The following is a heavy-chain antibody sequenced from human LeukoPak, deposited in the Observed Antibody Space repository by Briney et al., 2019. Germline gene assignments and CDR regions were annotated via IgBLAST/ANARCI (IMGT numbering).Heavy chain of an antibody. J-gene: IGHJ2*01. CDR2: LNPSDGST. D-gene: IGHD2-21*02. CDR3: AREDSRGDKGLLYFDI. CDR1: GYTFTNYH. V-gene: IGHV1-46*01. Sequence: ASVKVSCKASGYTFTNYHIHWVRQAPGQGLEWMSILNPSDGSTTYAQKFQGRVTMTRDTSTSTVYMELSSLTSEDTAIYYCAREDSRGDKGLLYFDIWGCGTLVTVSS.